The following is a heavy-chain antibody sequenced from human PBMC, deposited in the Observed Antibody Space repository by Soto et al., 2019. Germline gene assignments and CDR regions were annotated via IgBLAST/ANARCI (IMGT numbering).Heavy chain of an antibody. V-gene: IGHV5-51*01. D-gene: IGHD2-2*01. CDR3: ARLERYCISTSCYADYYYGMDV. J-gene: IGHJ6*02. CDR2: IYPGDSDT. Sequence: PGESLKISCKGSGYSFTSYWIGWVRQMPGKGLEWMGIIYPGDSDTRYSPSFQGQVTISADKSISTAYLQWSSLKASDTAMYYCARLERYCISTSCYADYYYGMDVWGQGTTVTVSS. CDR1: GYSFTSYW.